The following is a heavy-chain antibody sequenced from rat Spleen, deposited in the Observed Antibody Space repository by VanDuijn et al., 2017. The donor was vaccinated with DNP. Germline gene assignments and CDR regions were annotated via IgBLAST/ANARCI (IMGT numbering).Heavy chain of an antibody. D-gene: IGHD1-7*01. CDR1: GYSITSNY. Sequence: EVQLQESGSGLVKPSQSLSLTCSVTGYSITSNYWGWIRKFPGNKMEYIGHISYSGSTNYNPSLKSRISITRDTSKNHFFLHLSSVTTEDTATYYCARWTRYFDYWGQGVMVTVSS. CDR2: ISYSGST. V-gene: IGHV3-1*01. CDR3: ARWTRYFDY. J-gene: IGHJ2*01.